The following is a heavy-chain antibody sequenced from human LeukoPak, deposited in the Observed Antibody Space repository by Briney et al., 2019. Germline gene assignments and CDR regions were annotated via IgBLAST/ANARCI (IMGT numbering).Heavy chain of an antibody. D-gene: IGHD6-13*01. CDR1: GFTFRNYA. CDR3: AKGSSWYDYYYMDV. CDR2: ISGRSGSI. J-gene: IGHJ6*03. V-gene: IGHV3-23*01. Sequence: GGSLRLSCAASGFTFRNYAMSWVRQAPGKGPEWVSAISGRSGSIYYADSVKGRFTISGDNSRNTLYLQMNSLRVEDTAVYYCAKGSSWYDYYYMDVWGKGTTVTVSS.